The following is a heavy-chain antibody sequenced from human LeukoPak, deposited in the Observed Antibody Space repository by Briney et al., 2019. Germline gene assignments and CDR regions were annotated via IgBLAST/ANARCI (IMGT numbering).Heavy chain of an antibody. CDR2: IKPNSGGT. CDR1: GYTLTDYY. D-gene: IGHD2-2*01. Sequence: ASVKVSCKASGYTLTDYYMHWVRQAPGQGLEWMAWIKPNSGGTKYAQKFQDRVTVTRDTSINTVYMELSRVTSDDTAVYYCARVPVPAPRRGLYFDYWGQGTLITVSS. J-gene: IGHJ4*02. CDR3: ARVPVPAPRRGLYFDY. V-gene: IGHV1-2*02.